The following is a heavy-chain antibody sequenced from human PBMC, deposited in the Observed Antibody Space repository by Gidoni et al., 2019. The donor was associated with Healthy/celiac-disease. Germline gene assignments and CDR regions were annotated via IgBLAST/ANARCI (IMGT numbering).Heavy chain of an antibody. Sequence: QVQLVQSGAGVKKPGASVKVSCKPSVYTFTSYGSSWVRQAPGQGLEWMGWISAYNGNTNYAQKLQGRVTMTTATSTSTAYMELRSLRSDDTAVYYCARDDASSSSGDYWGQGTLVTVSS. CDR3: ARDDASSSSGDY. D-gene: IGHD6-6*01. CDR1: VYTFTSYG. J-gene: IGHJ4*02. V-gene: IGHV1-18*04. CDR2: ISAYNGNT.